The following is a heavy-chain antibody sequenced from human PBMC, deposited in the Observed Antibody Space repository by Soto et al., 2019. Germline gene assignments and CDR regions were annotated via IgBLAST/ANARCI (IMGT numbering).Heavy chain of an antibody. CDR3: GRVVDYYDPCYYYGMEV. J-gene: IGHJ6*04. D-gene: IGHD3-22*01. V-gene: IGHV3-21*01. CDR1: GFTFSTYS. Sequence: EVQLVESGGGLVKPGGSLRLSCAASGFTFSTYSMNWVRQAPGKGLEWVSSLSSSSSYIYYADSVKGRFTISRDNDKNSLLLQMTGRRDEDTAVYYCGRVVDYYDPCYYYGMEVWGKGTTDTVST. CDR2: LSSSSSYI.